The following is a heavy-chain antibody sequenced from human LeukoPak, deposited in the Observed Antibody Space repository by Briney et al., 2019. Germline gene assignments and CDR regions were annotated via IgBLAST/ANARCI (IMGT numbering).Heavy chain of an antibody. V-gene: IGHV4-4*02. CDR3: SRENGAFSPFGY. D-gene: IGHD2-8*01. J-gene: IGHJ4*02. CDR1: GGSITTTNW. CDR2: IHLSGRT. Sequence: SGTLSLTCGVSGGSITTTNWWSWVRQPPGQGLEWIGEIHLSGRTNYNPSLNSRVTLALDTSKNHLSLSLTSVTAADTAVYYCSRENGAFSPFGYWGQGTLVTVPS.